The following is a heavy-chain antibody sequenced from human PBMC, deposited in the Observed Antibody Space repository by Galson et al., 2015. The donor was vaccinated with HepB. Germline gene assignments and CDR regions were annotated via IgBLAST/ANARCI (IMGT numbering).Heavy chain of an antibody. J-gene: IGHJ4*02. CDR1: GFTFSDYW. CDR2: IKQDGSVK. CDR3: VRNGGAFDY. V-gene: IGHV3-7*01. Sequence: SLRLSCAASGFTFSDYWMSWVRQAPGKGLEWVANIKQDGSVKYFEDSVKGRFTISRDNAKNSLYLQMNSLGAEDTAVYYCVRNGGAFDYWGQGTLVTVSS. D-gene: IGHD3-16*01.